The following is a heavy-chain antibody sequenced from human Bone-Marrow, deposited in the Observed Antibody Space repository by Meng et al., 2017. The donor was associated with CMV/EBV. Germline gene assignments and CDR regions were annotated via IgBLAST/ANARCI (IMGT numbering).Heavy chain of an antibody. V-gene: IGHV3-23*01. CDR2: ISGSGGST. CDR3: AKSRQQHPAGMDV. J-gene: IGHJ6*01. CDR1: GFTFSSYA. D-gene: IGHD6-13*01. Sequence: GESLKISCAASGFTFSSYAMSWVRQAPGKGLEWVSAISGSGGSTYYADSVKGRFTISRDNSKNTLYLQMNSLRAEDTAVYYCAKSRQQHPAGMDVWGQGTTVTCSS.